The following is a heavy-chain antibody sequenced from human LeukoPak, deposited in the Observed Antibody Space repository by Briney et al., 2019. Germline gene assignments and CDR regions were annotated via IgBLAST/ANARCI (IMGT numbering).Heavy chain of an antibody. CDR2: IYTSGST. V-gene: IGHV4-4*07. J-gene: IGHJ5*02. D-gene: IGHD2-15*01. Sequence: PSETLSLTCTVSGGSISSYYWSWIRQPAGKGLEWIGRIYTSGSTNYNPSLKSRVTMSVDTSKNQFSLKLSSVTAADTAVYYCARGGRVADPLNWFDPWGQGTLVTVSS. CDR3: ARGGRVADPLNWFDP. CDR1: GGSISSYY.